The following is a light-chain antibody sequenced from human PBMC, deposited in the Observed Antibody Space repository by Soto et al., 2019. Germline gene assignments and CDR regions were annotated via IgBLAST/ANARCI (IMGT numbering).Light chain of an antibody. CDR1: INDVGGYNY. CDR2: QVT. J-gene: IGLJ1*01. Sequence: QSVLTQPPSASGSPGQSVTISCAGTINDVGGYNYVSWYQQHPGKVPQLMIYQVTKRPSGVPDRFSASKSDTTASLTISGLQAKDEGDYYCMSYAGGNRFVFGTGTKVTVL. CDR3: MSYAGGNRFV. V-gene: IGLV2-8*01.